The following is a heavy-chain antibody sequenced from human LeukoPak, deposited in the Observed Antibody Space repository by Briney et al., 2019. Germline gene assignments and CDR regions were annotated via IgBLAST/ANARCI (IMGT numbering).Heavy chain of an antibody. Sequence: GGTLRLSCAASGFTFSSYGMSWVRQAPGKGLEWVSAISGSGGSTYYADSVKGRFTISRDNSKNTLYLQMNSLRAEDTAVYYCARRGGGYNDFDSWGQGTLVTVSS. V-gene: IGHV3-23*01. D-gene: IGHD5-24*01. CDR2: ISGSGGST. CDR1: GFTFSSYG. CDR3: ARRGGGYNDFDS. J-gene: IGHJ4*02.